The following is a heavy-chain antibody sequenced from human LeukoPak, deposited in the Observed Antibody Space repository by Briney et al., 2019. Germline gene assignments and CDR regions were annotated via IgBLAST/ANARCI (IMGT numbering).Heavy chain of an antibody. D-gene: IGHD6-13*01. V-gene: IGHV3-23*01. J-gene: IGHJ4*02. CDR3: AKEVAYRVAAAEFIDY. Sequence: GGSLRLSCAASGFTFGSYAMYWVRQAPGKGLEWVSGISGSGGSTFYADSVKGRFTISRDNSKNTLYLQMNSLRAEDTAVYYCAKEVAYRVAAAEFIDYWGQGTLVTVSS. CDR2: ISGSGGST. CDR1: GFTFGSYA.